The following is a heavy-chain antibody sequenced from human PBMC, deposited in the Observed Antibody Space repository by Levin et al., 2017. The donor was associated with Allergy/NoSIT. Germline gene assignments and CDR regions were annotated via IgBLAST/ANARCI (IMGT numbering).Heavy chain of an antibody. CDR1: GGSISSYY. V-gene: IGHV4-59*01. Sequence: SCTVSGGSISSYYWSWIRQPPGKGLEWIGYIYYSGSTNYNPSLKSRVTISVDTSKNQFSLKLSSVTAADTAVYYCARGSSWTDYWGQGTLVTVSS. D-gene: IGHD6-13*01. CDR2: IYYSGST. J-gene: IGHJ4*02. CDR3: ARGSSWTDY.